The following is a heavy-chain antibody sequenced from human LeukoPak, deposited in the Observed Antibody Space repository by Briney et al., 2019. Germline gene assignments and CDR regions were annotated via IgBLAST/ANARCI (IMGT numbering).Heavy chain of an antibody. J-gene: IGHJ4*02. CDR2: IIPIFGTA. V-gene: IGHV1-69*05. Sequence: SVKVSCKASGGTFSSYAISWVRQAPGQGLEWMGRIIPIFGTANYAQKFQGRVPITTDESTSTAYMELSSLRSEDTAVYYCARDAGGDCSGGSCTDYFDYWGQGTLVTVSS. D-gene: IGHD2-15*01. CDR3: ARDAGGDCSGGSCTDYFDY. CDR1: GGTFSSYA.